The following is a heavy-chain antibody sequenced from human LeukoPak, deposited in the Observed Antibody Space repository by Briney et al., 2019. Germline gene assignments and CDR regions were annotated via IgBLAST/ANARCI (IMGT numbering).Heavy chain of an antibody. D-gene: IGHD2-8*01. CDR1: GYTLIELS. CDR2: FDPEDGET. J-gene: IGHJ4*02. CDR3: ATALRYCTNGVCYTPNPHFDY. V-gene: IGHV1-24*01. Sequence: ASVKVSCKVSGYTLIELSMHWVREAPGKGLEWMGGFDPEDGETIYAQKFQGRVTMTEDTSTDTAYMELSSLRSEDTAVYYCATALRYCTNGVCYTPNPHFDYWGQGTLVTVSS.